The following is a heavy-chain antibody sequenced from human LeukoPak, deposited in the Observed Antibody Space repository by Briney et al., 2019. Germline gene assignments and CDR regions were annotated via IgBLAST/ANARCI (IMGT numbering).Heavy chain of an antibody. Sequence: PGGSLRLSCAASGFTFSSYAMTWVRQATGKGLEWVSGIYASGAATHYADTVKGRFTISRDNSKNTLYLQMNTLRAEDTAVYYCAKRPRDSSGYYLGAFDIWGQGTMVTVSS. CDR2: IYASGAAT. D-gene: IGHD3-22*01. CDR1: GFTFSSYA. J-gene: IGHJ3*02. V-gene: IGHV3-23*01. CDR3: AKRPRDSSGYYLGAFDI.